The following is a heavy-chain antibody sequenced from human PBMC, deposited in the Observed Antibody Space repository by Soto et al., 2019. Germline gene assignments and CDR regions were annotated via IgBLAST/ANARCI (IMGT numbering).Heavy chain of an antibody. CDR3: VRLIGVGAPEGWCDP. V-gene: IGHV5-51*01. D-gene: IGHD2-21*01. CDR1: GYSFAHDW. Sequence: ESLQISCKAAGYSFAHDWIGWVRQKPGKGLEWMGFIYPSDSDTRYSPSFESQVTISADKSISTAYRQWSSLKASDSAVYYCVRLIGVGAPEGWCDPCCHVTRVTVSS. J-gene: IGHJ5*02. CDR2: IYPSDSDT.